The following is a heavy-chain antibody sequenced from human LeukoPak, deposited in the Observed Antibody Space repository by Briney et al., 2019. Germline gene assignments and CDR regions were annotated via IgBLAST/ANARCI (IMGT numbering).Heavy chain of an antibody. CDR2: IYTSGST. V-gene: IGHV4-4*07. D-gene: IGHD2-15*01. Sequence: SETLSLTCTVSGGSISSYYWGWIRQPAGKGLEWIGRIYTSGSTNYNPSLKSRVTMSVDTSKNQFSLKLSSVTAADTAVYYCARTPRYCSGGSCDWDDYWGQGTLVTVSS. J-gene: IGHJ4*02. CDR3: ARTPRYCSGGSCDWDDY. CDR1: GGSISSYY.